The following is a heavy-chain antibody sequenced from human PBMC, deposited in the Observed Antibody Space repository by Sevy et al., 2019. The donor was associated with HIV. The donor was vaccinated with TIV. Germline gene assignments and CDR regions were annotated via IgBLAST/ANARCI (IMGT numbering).Heavy chain of an antibody. J-gene: IGHJ4*02. CDR3: AREYSGTYYYFDY. CDR1: GFTFSSYW. V-gene: IGHV3-74*01. D-gene: IGHD1-26*01. CDR2: INSDGSST. Sequence: GGSLRLSCAASGFTFSSYWMHWVRQAPGKGLVWVSRINSDGSSTNYADSVKGRFTISRDNAKNTLCLQMNSLRAEDTAVYYCAREYSGTYYYFDYWGQGTLVTVSS.